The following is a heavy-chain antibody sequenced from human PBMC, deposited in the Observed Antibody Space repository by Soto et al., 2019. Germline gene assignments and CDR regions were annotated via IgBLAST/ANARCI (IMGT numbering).Heavy chain of an antibody. CDR3: ARDRTTSSTRRFDY. J-gene: IGHJ4*02. CDR2: ISGADGNT. CDR1: GYIFTNYA. V-gene: IGHV1-3*01. Sequence: QVQLVQSGAEVKKPGASVKVSCKASGYIFTNYAIHWVRQAPGQRLEWVGWISGADGNTRYSPKFQGRLTISTDTSASTAYMELSSLRSEDTAVFYCARDRTTSSTRRFDYWGQGTLVTVSS. D-gene: IGHD4-17*01.